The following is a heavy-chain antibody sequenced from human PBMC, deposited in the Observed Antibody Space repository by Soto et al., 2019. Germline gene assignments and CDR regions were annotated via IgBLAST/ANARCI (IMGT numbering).Heavy chain of an antibody. V-gene: IGHV3-33*01. CDR2: IWYDGSNK. CDR3: ARDGGYYDSSGRLDY. Sequence: QVQLVESRGGVVQPGRSLRLSCAASGFTFSSYGMHWVRQAPGKGLEWVAVIWYDGSNKYYADSVKGRFTISRDNSKNTLYLQMNSLRAEDTAVYYSARDGGYYDSSGRLDYWGQGTLVTVSS. CDR1: GFTFSSYG. J-gene: IGHJ4*02. D-gene: IGHD3-22*01.